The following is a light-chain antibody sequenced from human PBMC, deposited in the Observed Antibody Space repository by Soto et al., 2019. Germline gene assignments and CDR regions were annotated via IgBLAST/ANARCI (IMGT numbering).Light chain of an antibody. Sequence: DIQMTQSPSSLSASVGERVTITCQASQDISNYLNWYQQKPGTAPKLLIYHASTLESGVPSRFSGSGSETEFTLTISRLQPDDFSSYYCQQYNRYSFGQGTKVDIK. CDR2: HAS. CDR3: QQYNRYS. V-gene: IGKV1-33*01. CDR1: QDISNY. J-gene: IGKJ1*01.